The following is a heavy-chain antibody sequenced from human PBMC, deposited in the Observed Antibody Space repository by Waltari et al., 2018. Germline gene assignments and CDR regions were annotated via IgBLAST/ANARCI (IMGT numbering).Heavy chain of an antibody. D-gene: IGHD1-26*01. CDR2: INPNSGGK. Sequence: QVQLVQSGVEVKKPGASVKVSCKASGYTFTGYYMHWVRQAPGQGLEWMGRINPNSGGKNYAQKFQGRVTMTRDTSISTAYMELSRLRSDDTAVYYCATCPVWELRYYFDYWGQGTLVTVSS. CDR1: GYTFTGYY. J-gene: IGHJ4*02. CDR3: ATCPVWELRYYFDY. V-gene: IGHV1-2*06.